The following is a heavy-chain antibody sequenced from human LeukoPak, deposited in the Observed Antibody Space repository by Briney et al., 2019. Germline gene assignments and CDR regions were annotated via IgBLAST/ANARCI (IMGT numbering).Heavy chain of an antibody. Sequence: GVSLTLPCAASVFTFTSSHVLCAPGAPGRGLEGVSGFCDRGHLTPHADSVKGRFALPRHNSKHTVSLQQNSRRVDDTAVYYFAKKRPVGARTSFDHWGQGTLVTVSS. J-gene: IGHJ4*02. CDR2: FCDRGHLT. D-gene: IGHD1-26*01. CDR1: VFTFTSSH. V-gene: IGHV3-23*01. CDR3: AKKRPVGARTSFDH.